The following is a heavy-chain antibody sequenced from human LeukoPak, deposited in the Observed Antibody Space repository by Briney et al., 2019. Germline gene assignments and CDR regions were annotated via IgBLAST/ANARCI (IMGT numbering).Heavy chain of an antibody. D-gene: IGHD1-26*01. CDR3: ARDLVGAKNYYYYGMDV. CDR2: INACNGNT. J-gene: IGHJ6*04. V-gene: IGHV1-3*01. CDR1: GYTFTSNA. Sequence: ASVKVSCKASGYTFTSNAMHWVRQAPGQRLEWLGWINACNGNTKYSQKFQGRVTITRDTSASTAYMELSSLRSEDTAVYYCARDLVGAKNYYYYGMDVWGKGTTVTVSS.